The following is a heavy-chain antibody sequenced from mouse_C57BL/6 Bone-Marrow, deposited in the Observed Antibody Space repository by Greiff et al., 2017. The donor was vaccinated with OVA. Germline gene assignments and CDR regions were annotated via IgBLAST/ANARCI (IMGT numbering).Heavy chain of an antibody. D-gene: IGHD2-3*01. CDR1: GYTFTSYG. CDR3: AREDGYYVLYAMDY. J-gene: IGHJ4*01. V-gene: IGHV1-81*01. CDR2: IYPRSGNT. Sequence: VQLQESGAELARPGASVKLSCKASGYTFTSYGISWVKQRTGQGLEWIGEIYPRSGNTYYNEKFKGKATLTADKSSSTAYMELRSLTSEDSAVYFCAREDGYYVLYAMDYWGQGTSVTVSS.